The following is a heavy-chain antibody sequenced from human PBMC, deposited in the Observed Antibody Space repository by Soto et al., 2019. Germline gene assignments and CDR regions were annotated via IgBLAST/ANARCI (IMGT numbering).Heavy chain of an antibody. D-gene: IGHD6-19*01. CDR1: GFTFSSYS. J-gene: IGHJ3*02. CDR2: ISSSSSYI. CDR3: ARDLIAVAGTADAFDI. V-gene: IGHV3-21*01. Sequence: EVQLVESGGGLVKPGGSLRLSCAASGFTFSSYSMNWVRQAPGKGLEWVSSISSSSSYIYYADSVKGRFTISRDNAKNSLYLQMNSRRAEDTAVYYCARDLIAVAGTADAFDIWGQGTMVTVSS.